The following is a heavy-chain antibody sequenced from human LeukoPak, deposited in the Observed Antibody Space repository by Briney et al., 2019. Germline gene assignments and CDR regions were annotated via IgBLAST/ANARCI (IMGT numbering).Heavy chain of an antibody. D-gene: IGHD4-17*01. CDR3: AKSGVDYGDPDAFDI. V-gene: IGHV3-23*01. CDR2: ISGSGGST. CDR1: GFTLSSYA. J-gene: IGHJ3*02. Sequence: GGSLRLSCAASGFTLSSYAMSWVRQAPGKGLEWVSAISGSGGSTYYADSVKGRFTISRDNSKNTLYLQMNSLRAEDTAVYYCAKSGVDYGDPDAFDIWGQGTMVTVSS.